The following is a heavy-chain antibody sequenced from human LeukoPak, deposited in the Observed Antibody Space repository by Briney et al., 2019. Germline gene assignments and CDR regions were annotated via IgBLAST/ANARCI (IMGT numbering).Heavy chain of an antibody. Sequence: ASVKVSCKASGYTFTGYYMHWVRQAPGQGLEWMGWINPNSGGTNYAQKVQGRVTMTRDTSISTAYMELSRLRSADTAVYYCARGYSYGFDYYGMDAWGQGPTATVSS. V-gene: IGHV1-2*02. J-gene: IGHJ6*02. CDR2: INPNSGGT. D-gene: IGHD5-18*01. CDR1: GYTFTGYY. CDR3: ARGYSYGFDYYGMDA.